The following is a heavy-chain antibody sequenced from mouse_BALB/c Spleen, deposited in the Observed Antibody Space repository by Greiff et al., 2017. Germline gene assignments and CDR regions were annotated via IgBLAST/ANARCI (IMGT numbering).Heavy chain of an antibody. J-gene: IGHJ3*01. D-gene: IGHD3-1*01. CDR1: GFTFSSYT. CDR2: ISNGGGST. CDR3: ARPGQLGLPSWFAY. V-gene: IGHV5-12-2*01. Sequence: EVKLVESGGGLVQPGGSLKLSCAASGFTFSSYTMSWVRQTPEKRLEWVAYISNGGGSTYYPDTVKGRFTISRDNAKNTLYLQMSSLKSEDTAMYYYARPGQLGLPSWFAYWGQGTLVTVSA.